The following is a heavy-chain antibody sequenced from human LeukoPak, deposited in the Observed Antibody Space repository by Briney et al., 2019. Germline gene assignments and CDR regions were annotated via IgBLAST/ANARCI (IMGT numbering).Heavy chain of an antibody. V-gene: IGHV3-64*01. J-gene: IGHJ4*02. Sequence: QLGGSLRLSCAASGFTLSRYSMHWVRQAPGKGLEFVSAMSRDGVRTYYANSVKGRFTISRDNSKNTLYLQMNSLRAEDTAVYYCAKGFKLVDYWGQGTLVTVSS. CDR2: MSRDGVRT. CDR1: GFTLSRYS. D-gene: IGHD6-13*01. CDR3: AKGFKLVDY.